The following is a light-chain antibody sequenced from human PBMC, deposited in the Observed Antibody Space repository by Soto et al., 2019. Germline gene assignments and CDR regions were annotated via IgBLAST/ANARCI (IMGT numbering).Light chain of an antibody. J-gene: IGKJ1*01. V-gene: IGKV3-20*01. Sequence: EIVLTQSPATLSLSPGERATLSCRASQSVSSSYLAWYQQKPGQAPRLLIYGASTRVTGIPARFSGSGSGTEFTLSITTLEPEDFAVYYCQQYGSSPRTFGLGTKVDI. CDR2: GAS. CDR3: QQYGSSPRT. CDR1: QSVSSSY.